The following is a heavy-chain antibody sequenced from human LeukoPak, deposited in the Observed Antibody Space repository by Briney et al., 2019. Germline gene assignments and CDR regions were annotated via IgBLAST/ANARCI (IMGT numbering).Heavy chain of an antibody. D-gene: IGHD1-26*01. J-gene: IGHJ4*02. Sequence: GGSLRLSCAASGFTFSSYAMHWVRQAPGKGLEWAAVISYDGSNKYYADSVKGRFTISRDNSKNTLYLQMNSLRAEDTAVYYCARDRVGATDYFDYWGQGTLVTVSS. CDR1: GFTFSSYA. CDR2: ISYDGSNK. CDR3: ARDRVGATDYFDY. V-gene: IGHV3-30-3*01.